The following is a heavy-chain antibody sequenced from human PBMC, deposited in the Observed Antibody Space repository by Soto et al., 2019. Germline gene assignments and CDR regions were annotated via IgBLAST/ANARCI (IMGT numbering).Heavy chain of an antibody. J-gene: IGHJ6*02. CDR2: INHSGST. CDR1: GGSFSGYY. V-gene: IGHV4-34*01. D-gene: IGHD2-15*01. CDR3: ARGQGGRSMDV. Sequence: NPPETLSLTCAVYGGSFSGYYWSWIRQPPGKGLEWIGEINHSGSTNYNPSLKSRVTISVDTSKNQFSLKLSSVTAADTAVYYCARGQGGRSMDVWGQGTTVTVSS.